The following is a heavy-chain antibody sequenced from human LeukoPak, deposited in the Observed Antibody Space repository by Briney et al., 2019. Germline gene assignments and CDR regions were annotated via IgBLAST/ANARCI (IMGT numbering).Heavy chain of an antibody. J-gene: IGHJ4*02. D-gene: IGHD3-16*01. CDR1: GLSFSSYA. V-gene: IGHV3-48*03. CDR2: ISSGGSTI. Sequence: GGSLRLSCAASGLSFSSYAMNWVRQAPGKGLEWVSYISSGGSTIYYADSVKGRFTISRDNAKESLYLQMNSLRVEDTALYFCARGDLRRLGYWGQGTLVTVSS. CDR3: ARGDLRRLGY.